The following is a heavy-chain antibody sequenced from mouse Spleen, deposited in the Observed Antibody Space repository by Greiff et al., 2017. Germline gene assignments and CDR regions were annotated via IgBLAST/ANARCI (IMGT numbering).Heavy chain of an antibody. V-gene: IGHV14-3*02. J-gene: IGHJ2*01. Sequence: EVQLQQSGAELVKPGASVKLSCTASGFNIKDTYMHWVKQRPEQGLEWIGRIDPANGNTKYDPKFQGKATITADTSSNTAYLQLSSLTSEDTAVYYCASVYYGYGGFDYWGQGTTLTVSS. CDR2: IDPANGNT. CDR1: GFNIKDTY. CDR3: ASVYYGYGGFDY. D-gene: IGHD2-2*01.